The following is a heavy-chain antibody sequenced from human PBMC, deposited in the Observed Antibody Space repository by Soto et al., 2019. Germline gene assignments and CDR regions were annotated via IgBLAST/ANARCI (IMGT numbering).Heavy chain of an antibody. CDR2: ISYDGSNK. J-gene: IGHJ5*02. V-gene: IGHV3-30*18. CDR3: AKDPHDTALAPSWFDT. CDR1: GFTFSSYG. Sequence: GGSLRLSCAASGFTFSSYGMHWVRQAPGKGLEWVAVISYDGSNKYYADSVKGRFTISRDNSKNTLYLQMNSLRAEDTAVYYCAKDPHDTALAPSWFDTWGQGT. D-gene: IGHD5-18*01.